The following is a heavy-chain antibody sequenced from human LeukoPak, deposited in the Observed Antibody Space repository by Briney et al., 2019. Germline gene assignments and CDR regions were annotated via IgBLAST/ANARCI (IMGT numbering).Heavy chain of an antibody. V-gene: IGHV3-23*01. CDR2: ISGSGGST. J-gene: IGHJ4*02. D-gene: IGHD2-15*01. CDR1: GFTFSSYA. CDR3: AKVGGYCSGGSCYKFRQRNDY. Sequence: GGSLRLSCAASGFTFSSYAMSWVRQAPGKGLEWVSAISGSGGSTYYADSVKGRFTISRDNSKNTLYLQMNSLRAEDTAVYYCAKVGGYCSGGSCYKFRQRNDYWGQGTLVTVSS.